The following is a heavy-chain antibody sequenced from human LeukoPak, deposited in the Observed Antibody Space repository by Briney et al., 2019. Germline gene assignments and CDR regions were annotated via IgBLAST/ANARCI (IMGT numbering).Heavy chain of an antibody. CDR1: GFTFSSYS. D-gene: IGHD6-19*01. V-gene: IGHV3-7*01. CDR3: ARERGSSGWYRLSWFDP. Sequence: GGSLRLSCAASGFTFSSYSMNWVRQAPGKGLEWVANIKQDGSEKYYVDSVKGRFTISRDNAKNSLYLQTNSLRAEDTAVYYCARERGSSGWYRLSWFDPWGQGTLVTVSS. CDR2: IKQDGSEK. J-gene: IGHJ5*02.